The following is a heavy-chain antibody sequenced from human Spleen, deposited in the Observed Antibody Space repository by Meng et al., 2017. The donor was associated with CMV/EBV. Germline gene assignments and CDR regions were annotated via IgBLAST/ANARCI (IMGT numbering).Heavy chain of an antibody. CDR3: AKETFCSTIRCSNWFDP. D-gene: IGHD2-2*01. Sequence: GESLKISCVASGFNFSNYGMHWVRQAPGKGLEWVSFIRYDGTYKYYADSVKGRFTISRDNSKNTLYLQMNSLRAEDTAVYYCAKETFCSTIRCSNWFDPWGQGTLVTVSS. J-gene: IGHJ5*02. V-gene: IGHV3-30*02. CDR2: IRYDGTYK. CDR1: GFNFSNYG.